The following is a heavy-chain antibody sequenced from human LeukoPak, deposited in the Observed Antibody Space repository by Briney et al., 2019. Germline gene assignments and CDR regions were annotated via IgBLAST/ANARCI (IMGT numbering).Heavy chain of an antibody. CDR2: ITINGAET. CDR1: GFLFSNYG. V-gene: IGHV3-23*01. CDR3: AKRDWPYFFDY. D-gene: IGHD3/OR15-3a*01. J-gene: IGHJ4*02. Sequence: PGGSLRLSCAASGFLFSNYGMNWVRQAPGKGLEWVSVITINGAETYYADSVNDRFTVFRGNSKNTLYLQMNSLRADDTAVYYCAKRDWPYFFDYWGQGTPVTVSS.